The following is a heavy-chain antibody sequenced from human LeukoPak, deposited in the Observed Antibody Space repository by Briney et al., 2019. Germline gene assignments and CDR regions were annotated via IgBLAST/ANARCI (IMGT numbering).Heavy chain of an antibody. CDR1: GGTFSSYA. D-gene: IGHD2-15*01. CDR2: IIPIFGTA. Sequence: GASVKVSCKASGGTFSSYAISWVRQAPGQGLEWMGGIIPIFGTANYAQKFQGRVTMTTDTSTSTAYMELRSLRSDDTAVYYCARSVVVVAATPNGDYWGQGTLVTVSS. V-gene: IGHV1-69*05. J-gene: IGHJ4*02. CDR3: ARSVVVVAATPNGDY.